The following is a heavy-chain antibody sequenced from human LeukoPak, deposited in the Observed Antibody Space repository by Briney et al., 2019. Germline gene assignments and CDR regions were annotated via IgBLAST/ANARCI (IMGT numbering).Heavy chain of an antibody. J-gene: IGHJ5*02. CDR2: INHRGST. CDR1: GGSFSGYY. D-gene: IGHD6-19*01. V-gene: IGHV4-34*01. Sequence: SETLSLTCAVYGGSFSGYYWSWIRQPPGEGLKWIGEINHRGSTDYNPSLKSRVTISVDTSKNQFSLKLSSVTAADTAVYYCASKMYSSRMQLPRGIWFDPWGQGTLVTVSS. CDR3: ASKMYSSRMQLPRGIWFDP.